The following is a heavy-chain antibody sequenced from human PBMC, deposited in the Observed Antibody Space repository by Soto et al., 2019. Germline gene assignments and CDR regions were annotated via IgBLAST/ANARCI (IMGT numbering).Heavy chain of an antibody. J-gene: IGHJ6*02. D-gene: IGHD5-12*01. CDR1: GYTFTSYD. CDR2: MNPNRGNT. V-gene: IGHV1-8*01. Sequence: ASVKVSCKASGYTFTSYDINWVRQATGQGLEWMGWMNPNRGNTGYAQKFQGRVTMTRNTSISTAYMELSSLRSEDTAVYYCARGRGSSRGYGMDVWGQGTTVTVSS. CDR3: ARGRGSSRGYGMDV.